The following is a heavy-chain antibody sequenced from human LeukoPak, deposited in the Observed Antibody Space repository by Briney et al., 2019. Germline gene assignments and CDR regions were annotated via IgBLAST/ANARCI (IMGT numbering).Heavy chain of an antibody. CDR3: ARGLKINYYDSSYWFDP. D-gene: IGHD3-22*01. V-gene: IGHV1-18*01. Sequence: WASVKVSCKASGYTFTSYGISWVRQAPGQGLEWMGWISAYNGNTNYAQKLQGRVTMTTGTSTSTAYMELRSLRSDDTAVYYCARGLKINYYDSSYWFDPWGQGTLVTVSS. J-gene: IGHJ5*02. CDR2: ISAYNGNT. CDR1: GYTFTSYG.